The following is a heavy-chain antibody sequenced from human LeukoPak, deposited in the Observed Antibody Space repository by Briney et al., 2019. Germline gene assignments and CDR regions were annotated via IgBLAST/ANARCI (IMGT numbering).Heavy chain of an antibody. CDR2: FDNSGST. V-gene: IGHV4-39*01. CDR1: GGSISSSSYN. J-gene: IGHJ5*02. Sequence: SETLSLTCTVSGGSISSSSYNWGWIRQPPGKGLEWIGSFDNSGSTYYNPSLRSRVTISVDTSKDQFSLKLTSVTAADTAVYYCARPPGIAAAWFDPWGQGTLVTVSS. D-gene: IGHD6-13*01. CDR3: ARPPGIAAAWFDP.